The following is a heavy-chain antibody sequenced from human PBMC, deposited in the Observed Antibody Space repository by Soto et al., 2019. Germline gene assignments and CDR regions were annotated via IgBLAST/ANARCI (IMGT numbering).Heavy chain of an antibody. CDR1: GGSISSGSYY. D-gene: IGHD3-16*01. CDR2: IYYSGST. CDR3: ARRYGGNFDY. Sequence: PSETLSLTCTVSGGSISSGSYYWGWIRQPPGKGLEWIASIYYSGSTYYNPSLKSRVTISVDTSKNQFSLKLRSVTAADTAVYYCARRYGGNFDYWGQGTLVTVSS. J-gene: IGHJ4*02. V-gene: IGHV4-39*07.